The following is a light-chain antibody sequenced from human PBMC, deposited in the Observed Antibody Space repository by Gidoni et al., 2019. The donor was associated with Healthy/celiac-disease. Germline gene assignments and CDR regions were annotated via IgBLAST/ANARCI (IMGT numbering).Light chain of an antibody. CDR2: KAS. J-gene: IGKJ1*01. Sequence: DIQMTQSPSTLAASVGDRVTITCRASQSISSWLAWYQQKPGKAPKRLIYKASSLESEVPARFSGSGSGTEFTLTISSLQADDFATYYCHRLWTFGQGTKVEIK. V-gene: IGKV1-5*03. CDR1: QSISSW. CDR3: HRLWT.